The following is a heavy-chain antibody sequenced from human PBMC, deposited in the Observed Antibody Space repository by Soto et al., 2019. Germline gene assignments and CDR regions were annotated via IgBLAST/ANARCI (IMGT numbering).Heavy chain of an antibody. CDR2: ISGSGGST. CDR3: AKDSGLTMIAVVNHVDS. V-gene: IGHV3-23*01. J-gene: IGHJ4*02. D-gene: IGHD3-22*01. Sequence: EVQLLESGGDLVQPGGSLRLSCAASGFTFTTYAMSWVRQAPGKGLEWISGISGSGGSTYYADSVKGRFTISKDTSKNTLILHMNGLRAEDTAVYYCAKDSGLTMIAVVNHVDSWGQGTLVTVSS. CDR1: GFTFTTYA.